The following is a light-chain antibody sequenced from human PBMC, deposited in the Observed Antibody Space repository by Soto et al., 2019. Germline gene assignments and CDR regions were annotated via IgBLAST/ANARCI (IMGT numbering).Light chain of an antibody. J-gene: IGKJ1*01. CDR3: QQTYNTPWT. CDR1: QSITSY. CDR2: AAS. V-gene: IGKV1-39*01. Sequence: DLQMTQSPSSLSASVGDRVTITCRASQSITSYLNWYLHKPGKAPKLLIYAASSLQSGVPSRFSGSGSGTDVTLTISSLQPEDFATYYCQQTYNTPWTFGQGTKVEIE.